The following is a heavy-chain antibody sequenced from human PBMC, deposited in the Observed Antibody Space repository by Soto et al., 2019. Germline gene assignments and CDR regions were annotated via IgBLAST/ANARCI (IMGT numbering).Heavy chain of an antibody. V-gene: IGHV3-74*01. CDR2: INSDGSST. Sequence: EVQLVESGGGLVQPGGSLRLSCAASGFTSSSYWMHWVRQAPGKGLVWVSRINSDGSSTSYADSVKGRFTISRDNAKNTLYLQMNSLRAEDTAVYYCARGPYGDYLMGYYYYYMDVWGKGTTVTVSS. D-gene: IGHD4-17*01. CDR3: ARGPYGDYLMGYYYYYMDV. CDR1: GFTSSSYW. J-gene: IGHJ6*03.